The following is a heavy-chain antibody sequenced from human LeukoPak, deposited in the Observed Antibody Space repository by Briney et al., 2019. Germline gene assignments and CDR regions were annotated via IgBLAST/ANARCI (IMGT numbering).Heavy chain of an antibody. CDR1: GGSISSSSYY. CDR2: IYYSGST. Sequence: PSETLSLTCTVSGGSISSSSYYWGWIRQPPGKGLEWIGSIYYSGSTYYNPSLKSRVTISVDTSKNQFSLKLSSVTAADKAVYYCARQDSSSWSPRNRPFDYWGQGTLVTVSS. J-gene: IGHJ4*02. D-gene: IGHD6-13*01. CDR3: ARQDSSSWSPRNRPFDY. V-gene: IGHV4-39*07.